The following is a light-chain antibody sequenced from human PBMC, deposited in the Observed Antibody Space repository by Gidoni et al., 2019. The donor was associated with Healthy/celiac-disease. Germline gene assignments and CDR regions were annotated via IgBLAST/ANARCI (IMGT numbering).Light chain of an antibody. J-gene: IGLJ3*02. CDR2: GNS. CDR1: SPNLGAGYA. CDR3: QSYDSSLSVWV. V-gene: IGLV1-40*01. Sequence: QSVLTQPPPVSGAPGQRVPISCTGSSPNLGAGYAVHWYQQLPGTAPKLLIYGNSNRPSGVPDRFSGSKSGTSASLAITGLQAEDEADYYCQSYDSSLSVWVFGGGTKLTVL.